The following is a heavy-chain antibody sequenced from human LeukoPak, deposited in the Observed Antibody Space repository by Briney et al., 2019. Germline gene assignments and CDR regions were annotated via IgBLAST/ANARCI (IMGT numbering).Heavy chain of an antibody. CDR2: ISGSGGST. D-gene: IGHD3-10*01. CDR3: AGTVRGVINYYGMDV. CDR1: GFTFSSYA. J-gene: IGHJ6*02. Sequence: GASLRLSCAASGFTFSSYAMSWVRQAPGKGLEWVSAISGSGGSTHYADSVKGRFTISRDNSKNTLYLQMNSLRAEDTAVYYCAGTVRGVINYYGMDVWGQGTTVTVSS. V-gene: IGHV3-23*01.